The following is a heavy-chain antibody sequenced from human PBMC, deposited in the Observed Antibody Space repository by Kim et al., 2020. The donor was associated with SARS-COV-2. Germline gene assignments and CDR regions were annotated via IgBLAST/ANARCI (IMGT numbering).Heavy chain of an antibody. CDR2: ISSSSSTI. V-gene: IGHV3-48*02. Sequence: GGSLRLSCAASGFTFSSYSMNWVRQAPGKGLEWVSYISSSSSTIYYVDSVKGRFTISRDNAKNSLYLQMNSLRDEDTAVYYCARDEWLVVPAATRDYYGMDVWGQGTTVSVSS. CDR3: ARDEWLVVPAATRDYYGMDV. CDR1: GFTFSSYS. D-gene: IGHD2-2*01. J-gene: IGHJ6*02.